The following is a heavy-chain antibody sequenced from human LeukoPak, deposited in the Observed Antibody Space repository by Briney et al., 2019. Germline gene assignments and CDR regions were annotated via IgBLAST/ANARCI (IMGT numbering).Heavy chain of an antibody. CDR2: IYYSGST. J-gene: IGHJ5*02. V-gene: IGHV4-30-4*01. D-gene: IGHD2-15*01. CDR3: ARVSVGSNDWFDP. CDR1: GGSISSGDCY. Sequence: SQTLSLTCTVSGGSISSGDCYWRWIRQPPGKGLEWIGYIYYSGSTYYNPSLKSRVTISVDTSKNQFSLKLSSVTAADTAVYYCARVSVGSNDWFDPWGQGTLVTVPS.